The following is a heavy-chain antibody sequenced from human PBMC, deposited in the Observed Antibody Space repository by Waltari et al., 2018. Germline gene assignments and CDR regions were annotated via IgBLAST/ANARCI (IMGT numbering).Heavy chain of an antibody. CDR1: GGTFNSFA. V-gene: IGHV1-69*13. Sequence: QLVQSGAEVKKPGSSLIVSCKASGGTFNSFALGGLRQAPGQGLEWMGGIIPRFNTPTYARKFQGRLTVTADESTSTAYMELNSLRSEDSALYYCATRIPSDHSGSFYYYGMDVWGQGTTVTVSS. CDR3: ATRIPSDHSGSFYYYGMDV. CDR2: IIPRFNTP. J-gene: IGHJ6*02. D-gene: IGHD6-6*01.